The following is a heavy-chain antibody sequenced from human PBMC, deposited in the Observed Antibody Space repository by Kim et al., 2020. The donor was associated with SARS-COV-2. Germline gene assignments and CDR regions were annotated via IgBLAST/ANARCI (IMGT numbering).Heavy chain of an antibody. CDR3: AMD. CDR1: GFSVSSNG. V-gene: IGHV3-66*01. Sequence: GGSLRLSCAASGFSVSSNGMSWVRQAPGKGLEWVATIKDDGTAYFSKASKDGCTIFRGDSEKTLYLQINSLMGEDTTAYHCAMD. J-gene: IGHJ6*01. CDR2: IKDDGTA.